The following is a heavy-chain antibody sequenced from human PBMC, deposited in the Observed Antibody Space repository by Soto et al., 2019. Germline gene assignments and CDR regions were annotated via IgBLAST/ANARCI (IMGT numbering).Heavy chain of an antibody. CDR2: IRGYSGKT. D-gene: IGHD2-2*01. CDR3: ARLRYQELESWFDP. V-gene: IGHV1-18*04. Sequence: QVQLVQSGAEVKKPGASVKVSCKASGYTFATYGITWVRQAPGQGLEWMGWIRGYSGKTNYAQNFQGRVTMTTYTSTSTAYMELRSLTSDDTAIYYCARLRYQELESWFDPWGQGTLVTVSS. CDR1: GYTFATYG. J-gene: IGHJ5*02.